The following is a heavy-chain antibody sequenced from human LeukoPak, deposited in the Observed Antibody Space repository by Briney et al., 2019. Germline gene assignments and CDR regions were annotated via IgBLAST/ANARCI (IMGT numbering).Heavy chain of an antibody. CDR1: GYTFTSYG. CDR3: ARDRDSGSYLHLFDY. CDR2: ISAYNGNT. Sequence: PVASVKVSCKASGYTFTSYGISWVRQAPGQGLEWMGWISAYNGNTNYAQKLQGRVTMTTDTSTSTAYMELRSLRSDDTAVYYCARDRDSGSYLHLFDYWGQGTLVTVSS. J-gene: IGHJ4*02. V-gene: IGHV1-18*01. D-gene: IGHD1-26*01.